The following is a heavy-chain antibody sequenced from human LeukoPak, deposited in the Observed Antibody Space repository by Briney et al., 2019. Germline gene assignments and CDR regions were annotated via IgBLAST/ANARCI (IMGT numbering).Heavy chain of an antibody. CDR2: IRSKPYGGTT. CDR3: TTGSATGTGSGY. CDR1: GFTFGDYV. J-gene: IGHJ4*02. Sequence: GGSLRLSCTASGFTFGDYVMSWVRQAPGKGGEWVGFIRSKPYGGTTEYAASVKGRFIISRDDSKTIAYLQMNSLKSEDTAVYYCTTGSATGTGSGYWGQGTLVTVSS. V-gene: IGHV3-49*04. D-gene: IGHD6-13*01.